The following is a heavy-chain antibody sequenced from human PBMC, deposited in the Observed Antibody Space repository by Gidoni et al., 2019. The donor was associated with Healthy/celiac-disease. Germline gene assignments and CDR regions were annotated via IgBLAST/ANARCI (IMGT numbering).Heavy chain of an antibody. J-gene: IGHJ6*02. V-gene: IGHV3-33*01. CDR1: GFTFSSYG. Sequence: QVQLVESGGGVVQPGRSLRLSCAASGFTFSSYGMHWVRQAPGKGREWVAVIWYDGSNKYYADSVKGRFTISRDNSKNTLYLQMNSLRAEDTAVYYCARGTLRTTVTLYYYYGMDVWGQGTTVTVSS. D-gene: IGHD4-17*01. CDR2: IWYDGSNK. CDR3: ARGTLRTTVTLYYYYGMDV.